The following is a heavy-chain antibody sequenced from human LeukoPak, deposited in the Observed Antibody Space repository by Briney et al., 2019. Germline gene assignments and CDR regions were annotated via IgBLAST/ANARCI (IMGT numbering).Heavy chain of an antibody. D-gene: IGHD4-11*01. CDR1: GFTFSSYG. V-gene: IGHV3-23*01. J-gene: IGHJ5*02. CDR3: ARDNSPGWFDP. Sequence: GGTLRLSCAASGFTFSSYGMSWVRQAPGKGLEWVSAISGSGGSIYYADSVKGRFTISRDNSKNTLYLQMNSLRAEDTAVYYCARDNSPGWFDPWGQGTLVTVSS. CDR2: ISGSGGSI.